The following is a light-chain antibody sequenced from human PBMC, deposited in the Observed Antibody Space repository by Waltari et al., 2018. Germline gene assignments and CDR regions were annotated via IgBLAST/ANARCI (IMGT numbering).Light chain of an antibody. J-gene: IGLJ2*01. CDR1: SSDVGGSNY. V-gene: IGLV2-23*02. CDR2: DVS. CDR3: CSYAGSSTI. Sequence: QSALTQPASVSGSPGQSITIPCTGTSSDVGGSNYFSWYQQHPGKAPKLMIYDVSKRPSGVSNRFSGSKSGNTASLTISGLQAEDEADYYCCSYAGSSTIFGGGTKLTVL.